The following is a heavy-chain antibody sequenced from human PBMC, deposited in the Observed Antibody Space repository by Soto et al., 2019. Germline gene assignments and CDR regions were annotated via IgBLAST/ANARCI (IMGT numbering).Heavy chain of an antibody. CDR2: ISDYNGNT. Sequence: ASVKVSCKASGYTFTSYGISWVRQAPGQGLEWMGWISDYNGNTNLAQKLQGRVTVTTDTSTTTAYMELRSLRSDDTAVYYCARDRPTSSIRARDYYYAMDVWGQGTTVTVSS. CDR3: ARDRPTSSIRARDYYYAMDV. V-gene: IGHV1-18*01. J-gene: IGHJ6*02. CDR1: GYTFTSYG. D-gene: IGHD6-6*01.